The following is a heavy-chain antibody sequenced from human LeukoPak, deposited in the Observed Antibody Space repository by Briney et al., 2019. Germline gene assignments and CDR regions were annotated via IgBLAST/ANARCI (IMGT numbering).Heavy chain of an antibody. D-gene: IGHD6-19*01. Sequence: GGSLRLSCAASGFTFSSFDMSWVRQAPGEGLEWVSAISGSGGSTYYADSVKGRFTISRDNSKNTLYLQMNSLRAEDTAVYYCAKTLAVAGTRRSGFDYWGQGTLVTVSS. CDR3: AKTLAVAGTRRSGFDY. J-gene: IGHJ4*02. V-gene: IGHV3-23*01. CDR1: GFTFSSFD. CDR2: ISGSGGST.